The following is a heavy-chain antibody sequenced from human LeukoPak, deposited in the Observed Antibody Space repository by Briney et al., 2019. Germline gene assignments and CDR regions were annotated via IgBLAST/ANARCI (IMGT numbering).Heavy chain of an antibody. D-gene: IGHD3-22*01. Sequence: GGSLRLSCAASGFTFSSYEMNWVRQAPGKGLEWVSYISSSGSTIYYADSVKGRFTISRDNAKNSLYLQMNGLRAEDTAVYYCARDWRDDSSGNNWFDPWGQGTLVTVSS. CDR1: GFTFSSYE. CDR3: ARDWRDDSSGNNWFDP. V-gene: IGHV3-48*03. CDR2: ISSSGSTI. J-gene: IGHJ5*02.